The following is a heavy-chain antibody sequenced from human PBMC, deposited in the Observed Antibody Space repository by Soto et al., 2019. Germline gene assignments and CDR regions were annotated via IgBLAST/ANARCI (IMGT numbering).Heavy chain of an antibody. D-gene: IGHD3-9*01. CDR3: ARDRGGDVLRYFDWLRAVGAFDI. Sequence: ASVKVYCKASGYTFTSYDINWVRQATGQGLEWMGWMNPNSGNTNYAQKFQGRVTMTTDTSTSTAYMELRSLRSDDTAVYYCARDRGGDVLRYFDWLRAVGAFDIWGQGTMVTVSS. J-gene: IGHJ3*02. V-gene: IGHV1-8*01. CDR2: MNPNSGNT. CDR1: GYTFTSYD.